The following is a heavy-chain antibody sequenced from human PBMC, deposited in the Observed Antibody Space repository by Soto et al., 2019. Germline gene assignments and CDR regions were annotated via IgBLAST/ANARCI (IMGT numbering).Heavy chain of an antibody. V-gene: IGHV1-3*01. J-gene: IGHJ6*02. Sequence: LVNVSCKAAGYTFTSYVIHWRRQAPGQRLEWMGWINAGNGNTKYPQKFQGRVTITRDTSASTAYMELSSLRSEDTAVYYCATADDYGMDVWGQGTTVTVSS. CDR1: GYTFTSYV. CDR3: ATADDYGMDV. CDR2: INAGNGNT.